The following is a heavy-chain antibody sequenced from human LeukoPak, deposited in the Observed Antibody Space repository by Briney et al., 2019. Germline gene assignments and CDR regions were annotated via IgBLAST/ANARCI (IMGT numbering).Heavy chain of an antibody. CDR3: ATETNGRHYDY. CDR1: GLTFSTSG. D-gene: IGHD1-14*01. CDR2: IGPTGSDR. Sequence: GGSLRLSCTASGLTFSTSGFNWVRQAPGKGLEWVASIGPTGSDRYHADSIKGRFTISRENANNFLYLQMNSLRAEDTAVYYCATETNGRHYDYWGQGTLLTVSS. J-gene: IGHJ4*02. V-gene: IGHV3-21*06.